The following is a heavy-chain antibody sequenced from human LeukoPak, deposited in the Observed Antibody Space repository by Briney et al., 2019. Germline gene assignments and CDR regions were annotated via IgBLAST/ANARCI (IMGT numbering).Heavy chain of an antibody. J-gene: IGHJ6*03. CDR2: IYTSGST. D-gene: IGHD1-1*01. Sequence: PSETLSLTCTASGDSISSYYWSWIRQPPGKGLEWIGYIYTSGSTNYNPSLKSRVTISVDTSKNQFSLKLSSVTAADTAVYYCARQGTTGTTVTRRWGYYYYMDVWGKGTTVTVSS. CDR1: GDSISSYY. CDR3: ARQGTTGTTVTRRWGYYYYMDV. V-gene: IGHV4-4*09.